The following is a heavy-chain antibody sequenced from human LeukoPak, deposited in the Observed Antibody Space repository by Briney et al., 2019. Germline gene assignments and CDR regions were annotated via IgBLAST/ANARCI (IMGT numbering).Heavy chain of an antibody. J-gene: IGHJ5*02. Sequence: PVASVKVSCKASGYTFTSYDINWVRQATGQGLEWMGWMNPNSGNTGYAQKFQGRVTMTRNTSISTAYMELSSLRSDDTAVYYCARVMVYSNPNWFDPWGQGTLVTVSS. V-gene: IGHV1-8*01. D-gene: IGHD4-11*01. CDR2: MNPNSGNT. CDR3: ARVMVYSNPNWFDP. CDR1: GYTFTSYD.